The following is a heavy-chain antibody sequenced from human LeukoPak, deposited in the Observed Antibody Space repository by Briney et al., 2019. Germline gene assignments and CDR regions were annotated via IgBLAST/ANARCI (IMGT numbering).Heavy chain of an antibody. CDR1: GFTLSSNY. CDR2: IYSGGST. V-gene: IGHV3-53*01. J-gene: IGHJ6*02. CDR3: ARDNSCSSTSCDYGMDV. D-gene: IGHD2-2*01. Sequence: GGSLRLSCAASGFTLSSNYRSWVRQAPGKGLEWVSVIYSGGSTYYADSAKGRFTISRDNSKNTLYPQMNSLRAEDTAVYYCARDNSCSSTSCDYGMDVWGQGTTVTVSS.